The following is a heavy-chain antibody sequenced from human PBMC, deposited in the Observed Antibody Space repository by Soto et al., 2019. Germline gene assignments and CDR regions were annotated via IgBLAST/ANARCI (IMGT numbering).Heavy chain of an antibody. CDR1: GYTFTIYP. J-gene: IGHJ4*02. Sequence: ASVKVSCKASGYTFTIYPTHWVRQAPGQGLEWMGWINAGNGDTKYSQKFQGRVTITRDTSASTAYMELSSLRSEDTAVYYCARDWTHYDSSGPGDYWGQGTLVTVSS. CDR3: ARDWTHYDSSGPGDY. V-gene: IGHV1-3*01. D-gene: IGHD3-22*01. CDR2: INAGNGDT.